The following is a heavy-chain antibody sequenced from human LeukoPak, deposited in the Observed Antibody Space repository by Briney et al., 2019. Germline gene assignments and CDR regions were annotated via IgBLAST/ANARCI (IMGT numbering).Heavy chain of an antibody. J-gene: IGHJ6*03. Sequence: GASVKVSCKASGYTFTGYYMHWVRQAPGQGLGWMGWINPNSGGTNYAQKFQGRVTMTRDTSISTAYMELSRLRSDDTAVYYCARDTAMAFYYMDVWGKGTTVTVSS. CDR2: INPNSGGT. CDR1: GYTFTGYY. V-gene: IGHV1-2*02. D-gene: IGHD5-18*01. CDR3: ARDTAMAFYYMDV.